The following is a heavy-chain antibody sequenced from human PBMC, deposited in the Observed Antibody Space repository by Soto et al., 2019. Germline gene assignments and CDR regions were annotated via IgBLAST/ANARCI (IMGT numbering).Heavy chain of an antibody. V-gene: IGHV4-39*01. CDR1: GVSIHNSHSF. CDR2: VYHNGGA. Sequence: WETLSLTCTVSGVSIHNSHSFWAWIRQPPGKGLQFIASVYHNGGAHYNSSLKSRVTISVDTANNQVSLRTRSLTAADTAFYYCGRVVEGATRHTDPDSWGQGILVTVSS. D-gene: IGHD2-21*01. CDR3: GRVVEGATRHTDPDS. J-gene: IGHJ5*01.